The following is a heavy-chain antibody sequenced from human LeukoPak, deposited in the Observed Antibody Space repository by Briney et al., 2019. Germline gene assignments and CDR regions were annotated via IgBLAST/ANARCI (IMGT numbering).Heavy chain of an antibody. CDR1: ADSISSYY. V-gene: IGHV4-59*01. CDR2: IYYSGST. CDR3: ASRPLNYDSYGPTYYFDY. J-gene: IGHJ4*02. D-gene: IGHD3-9*01. Sequence: SETLSLTCTVSADSISSYYWNWIRQPPGKGLEWIGSIYYSGSTNYNPSLKSRVTISVDTSKNQFSLKLSSVTAADTAVYYCASRPLNYDSYGPTYYFDYWGQGTLVTVSS.